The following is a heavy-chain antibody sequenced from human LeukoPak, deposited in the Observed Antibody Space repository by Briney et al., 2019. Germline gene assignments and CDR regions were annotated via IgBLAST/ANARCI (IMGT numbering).Heavy chain of an antibody. Sequence: PSETLSLTCTVSGGSISSSSYYWGWIRQPPGKGLEWIGSIYYSGSTYYNPSLKSRVTISVDTSKNQFSLKLSSVTAADTAVFYCARDSYYYDSSGYRNYFDYWGQGTLVTVSS. CDR1: GGSISSSSYY. J-gene: IGHJ4*02. V-gene: IGHV4-39*07. CDR2: IYYSGST. CDR3: ARDSYYYDSSGYRNYFDY. D-gene: IGHD3-22*01.